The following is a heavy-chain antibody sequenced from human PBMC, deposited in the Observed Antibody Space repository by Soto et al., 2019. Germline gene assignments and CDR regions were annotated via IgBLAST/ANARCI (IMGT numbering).Heavy chain of an antibody. D-gene: IGHD2-8*01. CDR3: AREYCTNGVCYKVQDYYYGMDV. Sequence: ASVKVSCKASGGTFSSYAISWVRQAPGQGLEWMGGIIPIFGTANYAQKFQGRVTITADESTSTAYMELSSLRSEDTAEYYCAREYCTNGVCYKVQDYYYGMDVWGQGTTVTVSS. J-gene: IGHJ6*02. V-gene: IGHV1-69*13. CDR1: GGTFSSYA. CDR2: IIPIFGTA.